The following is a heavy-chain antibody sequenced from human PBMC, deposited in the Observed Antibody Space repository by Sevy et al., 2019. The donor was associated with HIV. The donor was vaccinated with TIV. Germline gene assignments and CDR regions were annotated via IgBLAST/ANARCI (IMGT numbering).Heavy chain of an antibody. CDR1: GFTFSSYG. CDR2: IWYDGSNK. D-gene: IGHD6-19*01. CDR3: ARDPAAVSGTSAMDV. J-gene: IGHJ6*02. V-gene: IGHV3-33*01. Sequence: GGSLRLSCAASGFTFSSYGMHWVRQAPGKGLEWVAVIWYDGSNKYYADSVKGRFTISRDNSKNTLYLQMNSLRAEDTAVYYSARDPAAVSGTSAMDVWGQGTTVTVSS.